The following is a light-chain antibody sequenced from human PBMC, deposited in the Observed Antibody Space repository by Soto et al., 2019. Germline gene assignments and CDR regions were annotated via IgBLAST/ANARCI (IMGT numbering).Light chain of an antibody. J-gene: IGKJ4*01. CDR2: KAS. V-gene: IGKV1-5*03. CDR1: QSISFW. Sequence: DIQMTQSPSTLSASVGDRVTITCRASQSISFWLAWYQQKPGKAPKLLVQKASSLERGVPSRFSGSGSGTEFTLTISSLQPYHFATYYCQQYYSYPVTFGGGTKVDVK. CDR3: QQYYSYPVT.